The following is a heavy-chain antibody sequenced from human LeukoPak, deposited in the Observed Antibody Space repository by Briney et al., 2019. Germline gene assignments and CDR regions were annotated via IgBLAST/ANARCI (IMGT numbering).Heavy chain of an antibody. J-gene: IGHJ5*02. D-gene: IGHD6-25*01. CDR2: IYHSGST. CDR1: GGSISSSNW. V-gene: IGHV4-4*02. Sequence: PSETLSLTCAVSGGSISSSNWWSWVRQPPGKGLEWIGEIYHSGSTNYNPSLKSRVTISVDTSKNQFSLKLSSVTAADTAVYYCARRAAFKNNWFDPWGQGTLVTVSS. CDR3: ARRAAFKNNWFDP.